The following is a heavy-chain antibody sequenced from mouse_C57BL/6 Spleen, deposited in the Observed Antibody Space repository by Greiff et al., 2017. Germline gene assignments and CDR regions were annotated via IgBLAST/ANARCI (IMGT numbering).Heavy chain of an antibody. CDR1: GFTFSSYA. J-gene: IGHJ3*01. CDR3: ARDGFWFAY. Sequence: EVQVVESGGGLVKPGGSLTLSCAASGFTFSSYAMSWVRQPPEKRLEWVATISDGGSYTYYPDNVKGRFTISRDNAKNNLYLQMSHLTSEHTAMYYCARDGFWFAYWGQGTLVTVSA. V-gene: IGHV5-4*01. CDR2: ISDGGSYT.